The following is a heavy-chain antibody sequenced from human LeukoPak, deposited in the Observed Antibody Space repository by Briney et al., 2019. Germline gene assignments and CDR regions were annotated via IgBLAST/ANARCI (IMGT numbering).Heavy chain of an antibody. CDR1: GFTFSNYW. Sequence: GGSLRLSCAASGFTFSNYWMHWVRQAPGKGLVWVSRINSDGSSTSSADSVKGRFTISRDNAKNTLYLQMNSLRAEDTAVYYCAKGGATVIDYWGQGTLVTVSS. J-gene: IGHJ4*02. V-gene: IGHV3-74*01. CDR2: INSDGSST. D-gene: IGHD4-17*01. CDR3: AKGGATVIDY.